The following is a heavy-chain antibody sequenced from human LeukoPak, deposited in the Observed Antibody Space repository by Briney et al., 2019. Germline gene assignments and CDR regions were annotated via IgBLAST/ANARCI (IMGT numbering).Heavy chain of an antibody. CDR1: GFIFGSYS. Sequence: GGSLRLSCVASGFIFGSYSMNWVRQAPGKGLEWISYITSDESTKYYADSVKGRFTISRDNAKNSLYLQMNSLRAEDTAVYYCAREGSGLDNYFDYWGQGTLVTVSS. CDR2: ITSDESTK. D-gene: IGHD3/OR15-3a*01. J-gene: IGHJ4*02. V-gene: IGHV3-48*04. CDR3: AREGSGLDNYFDY.